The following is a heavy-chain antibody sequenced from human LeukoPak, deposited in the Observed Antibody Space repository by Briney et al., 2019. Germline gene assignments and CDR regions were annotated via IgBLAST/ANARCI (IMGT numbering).Heavy chain of an antibody. CDR3: ANLIMTPPIGAY. J-gene: IGHJ4*02. D-gene: IGHD1-14*01. Sequence: GGSLRLSCSASGFTFSNAWMSWVRQAPGKGLEWVGRIKSKIDGGAADYAAPVKGRFTISRDNAKNSLFLHMGSLRAEDTAVYYCANLIMTPPIGAYWGQGTLVTVSS. CDR2: IKSKIDGGAA. CDR1: GFTFSNAW. V-gene: IGHV3-15*01.